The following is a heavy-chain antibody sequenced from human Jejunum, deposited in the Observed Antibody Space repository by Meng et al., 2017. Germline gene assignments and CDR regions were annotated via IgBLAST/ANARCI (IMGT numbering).Heavy chain of an antibody. V-gene: IGHV4-4*02. CDR2: ISRSGRA. J-gene: IGHJ4*02. CDR1: GGSVSPTDW. Sequence: VQRTEAGPGLWRPSGTLSLSCAVSGGSVSPTDWWSWVRQPPGKGLEWIGEISRSGRANYNPSLKGRVTISLDRSMNLFSLKLDSVTAADAAVYYCARDPRTNWASRFFDNWGQGTLVTVSS. CDR3: ARDPRTNWASRFFDN. D-gene: IGHD1/OR15-1a*01.